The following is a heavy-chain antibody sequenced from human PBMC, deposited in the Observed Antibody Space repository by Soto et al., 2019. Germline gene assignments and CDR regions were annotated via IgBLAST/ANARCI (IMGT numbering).Heavy chain of an antibody. D-gene: IGHD4-17*01. CDR3: ARGGSTVTSYYFDY. J-gene: IGHJ4*02. CDR1: GYTFTSYA. V-gene: IGHV1-3*01. CDR2: INAGNGNT. Sequence: VSVKVSCKASGYTFTSYAMHWVRQAPGQRLEWMGWINAGNGNTKYSQKFQGRVTITRDTSASTAYMELSSLRSEDTAVYYCARGGSTVTSYYFDYWGQGTLVTVSS.